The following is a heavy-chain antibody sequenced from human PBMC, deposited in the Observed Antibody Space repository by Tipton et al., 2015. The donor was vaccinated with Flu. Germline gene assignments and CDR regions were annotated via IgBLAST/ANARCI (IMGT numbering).Heavy chain of an antibody. CDR1: GGSIDKSGYY. CDR3: ARLSYYDVDLKNFYFDY. CDR2: VYYSGST. J-gene: IGHJ4*02. D-gene: IGHD3-10*02. Sequence: TLSLTCAVSGGSIDKSGYYWGWVRQPPGKGLEWVGSVYYSGSTYYNPSLKSRVTISVDTSKSQFSLMLRSVTAADTAVYYCARLSYYDVDLKNFYFDYWGQGALVTVSS. V-gene: IGHV4-39*01.